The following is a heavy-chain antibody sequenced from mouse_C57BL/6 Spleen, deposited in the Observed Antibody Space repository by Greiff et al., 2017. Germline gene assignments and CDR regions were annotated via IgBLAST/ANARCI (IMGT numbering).Heavy chain of an antibody. CDR3: ARGGRSFITTVVAPMDY. CDR1: GYSFTDYN. D-gene: IGHD1-1*01. Sequence: VQLQQSGPELVKPGASVKISCKASGYSFTDYNMNWVKQSNGKSLEWIGVINPNYGTTSYNQKFKGKATLTVDQSSSTAYMQLNSLTSEDSAVXYCARGGRSFITTVVAPMDYWGQGTSVTVSS. CDR2: INPNYGTT. J-gene: IGHJ4*01. V-gene: IGHV1-39*01.